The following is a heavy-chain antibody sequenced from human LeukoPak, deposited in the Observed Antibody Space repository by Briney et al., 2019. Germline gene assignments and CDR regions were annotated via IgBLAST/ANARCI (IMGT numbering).Heavy chain of an antibody. V-gene: IGHV4-39*01. Sequence: SETLSLTCTVSGGPISSRSHFWGWIRQPPGKGLEWIGSIYNSESTYYNPSLKSRVTISVDTSKNQLSLKLTSVTAADTAVYCCARHKECSSASCYTHYYYMDVWGKGTTVTVSS. J-gene: IGHJ6*03. CDR2: IYNSEST. CDR1: GGPISSRSHF. CDR3: ARHKECSSASCYTHYYYMDV. D-gene: IGHD2-2*02.